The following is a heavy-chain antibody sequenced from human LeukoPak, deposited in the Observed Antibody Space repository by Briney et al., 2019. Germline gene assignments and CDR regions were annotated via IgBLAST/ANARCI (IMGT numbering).Heavy chain of an antibody. CDR3: AKDIREQLGRGFDY. D-gene: IGHD6-6*01. CDR1: GFTFDDYA. Sequence: GRSLRLSCAASGFTFDDYAMHWVRQAPGKGLEWVSGISWNSGSIGYADSVKGRFTISRDNAKNSLYLQMNSLRAEDMALYYCAKDIREQLGRGFDYWGQGTLVTVSS. V-gene: IGHV3-9*03. J-gene: IGHJ4*02. CDR2: ISWNSGSI.